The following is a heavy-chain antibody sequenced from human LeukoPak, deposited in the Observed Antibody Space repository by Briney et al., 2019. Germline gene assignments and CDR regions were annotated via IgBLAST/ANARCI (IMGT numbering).Heavy chain of an antibody. CDR1: GFTFSSYG. CDR2: IWYDGSNK. J-gene: IGHJ6*02. V-gene: IGHV3-33*01. CDR3: ARDSQGSYYYYYGMDV. D-gene: IGHD3-10*01. Sequence: QTGGSLRLSCAASGFTFSSYGMHWVRQAPGKGLEWVAVIWYDGSNKYYADSVKGRFTISRDNSKNTLYLQMNSLRAKDTAVYYCARDSQGSYYYYYGMDVWGQGTTVTVSS.